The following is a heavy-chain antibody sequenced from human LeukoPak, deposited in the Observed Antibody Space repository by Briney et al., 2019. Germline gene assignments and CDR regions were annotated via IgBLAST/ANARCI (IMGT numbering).Heavy chain of an antibody. J-gene: IGHJ4*02. CDR2: VSGSGGLT. CDR3: AKAQAYYDSSGLPVYYFDY. D-gene: IGHD3-22*01. CDR1: GFTFSTYA. V-gene: IGHV3-23*01. Sequence: PGGSLRLSCAASGFTFSTYAMSWVRQAPGKRLEWVSVVSGSGGLTYYADSVKGRFTISRDNSKNTLYLQMNSLRAEDTAVYYCAKAQAYYDSSGLPVYYFDYWGQGTLVTVSS.